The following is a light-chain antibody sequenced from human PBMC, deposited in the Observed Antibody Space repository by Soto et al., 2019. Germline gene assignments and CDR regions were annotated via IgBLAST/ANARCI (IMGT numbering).Light chain of an antibody. CDR3: QQRGNWPRT. J-gene: IGKJ2*01. CDR1: QSVSSH. V-gene: IGKV3-11*01. Sequence: EIVLTQSPVTLSLSPGERATLSCRASQSVSSHLAWYQQRPGQAPRLLIYDTSNRATGIPARFSGSGSGTDFSLTISSLEPEDFAVYYCQQRGNWPRTFGKGTKLEIK. CDR2: DTS.